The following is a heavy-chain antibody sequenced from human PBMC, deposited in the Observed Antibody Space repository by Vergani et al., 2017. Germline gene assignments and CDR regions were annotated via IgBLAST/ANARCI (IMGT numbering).Heavy chain of an antibody. CDR2: INPSGGST. V-gene: IGHV1-46*01. Sequence: QVQLVQSGAEVKKPGASVKVSCKASGYTFTSYYMHWVRQAPGQGLEWMGIINPSGGSTSYAQKFQGRVTMTRDTSTSTVYMELSSLRSEDTAVYYCARVATMVRVPNWFDPWGQGTLVTVSS. D-gene: IGHD3-10*01. CDR3: ARVATMVRVPNWFDP. J-gene: IGHJ5*02. CDR1: GYTFTSYY.